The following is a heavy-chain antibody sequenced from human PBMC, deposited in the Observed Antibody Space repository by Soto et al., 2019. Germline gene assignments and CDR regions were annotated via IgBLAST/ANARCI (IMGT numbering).Heavy chain of an antibody. J-gene: IGHJ4*02. CDR2: IYSGGST. Sequence: GGSLRLSCAASGFTVSSNYMSWVRQAPGKGLEWVSVIYSGGSTYYADSVKGRFTISRDNSKNTLYLQMSSLRAEDTAVYYCARDRGDGYNDFDYWGQGTLVTVSS. V-gene: IGHV3-53*01. CDR1: GFTVSSNY. D-gene: IGHD5-12*01. CDR3: ARDRGDGYNDFDY.